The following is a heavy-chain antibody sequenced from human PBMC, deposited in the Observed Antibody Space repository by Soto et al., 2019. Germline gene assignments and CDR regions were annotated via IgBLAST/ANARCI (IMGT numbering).Heavy chain of an antibody. Sequence: EVQLVESGGGLVQPGGSLRLSCSASGFTFSSYAMHWVRQAPGKGLEYVSAISSNGGSTYYADSVKGRFTISRDNAKNTLDLQMSSLRAEDTAVYYCVKDSRDFWSGYLPVWYFDLWGRGTLVTVSS. D-gene: IGHD3-3*01. CDR3: VKDSRDFWSGYLPVWYFDL. V-gene: IGHV3-64D*06. CDR2: ISSNGGST. J-gene: IGHJ2*01. CDR1: GFTFSSYA.